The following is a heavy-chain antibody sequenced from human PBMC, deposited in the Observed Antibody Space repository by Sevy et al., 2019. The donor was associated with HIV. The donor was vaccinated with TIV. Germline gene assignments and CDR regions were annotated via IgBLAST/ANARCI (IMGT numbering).Heavy chain of an antibody. J-gene: IGHJ4*02. V-gene: IGHV3-11*06. CDR3: ARANDILSGYYFDY. D-gene: IGHD3-9*01. Sequence: GGSLRLSCAASGFSFSDYYMTWIRQAPGKGLEWVSYISSSSSYTNYADSVKGRFTISRDNAKNSLYLQMNSLRVEDTAVYYXARANDILSGYYFDYWGQGTLVTVSS. CDR1: GFSFSDYY. CDR2: ISSSSSYT.